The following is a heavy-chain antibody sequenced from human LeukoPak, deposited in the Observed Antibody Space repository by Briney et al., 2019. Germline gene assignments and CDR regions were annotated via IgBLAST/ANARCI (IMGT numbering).Heavy chain of an antibody. V-gene: IGHV4-4*02. Sequence: SETLSLTCAVSGGSISTNNWWSWVRQPPGKGLKWIGNIYHSGSTTYNPSLKSRVTISLDKSKNQFSLRLTSVTAADTAIYYCAKVVVPAALNWFDPWGQGTLVTVSS. D-gene: IGHD2-2*01. CDR3: AKVVVPAALNWFDP. J-gene: IGHJ5*01. CDR1: GGSISTNNW. CDR2: IYHSGST.